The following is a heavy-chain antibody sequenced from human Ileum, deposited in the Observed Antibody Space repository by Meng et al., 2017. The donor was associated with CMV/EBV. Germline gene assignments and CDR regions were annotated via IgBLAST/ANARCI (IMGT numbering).Heavy chain of an antibody. CDR2: INPYNGNI. J-gene: IGHJ4*02. Sequence: YAIRWVRQAPGQGPEWIGWINPYNGNINYAQSFQDRVTMTADTSTNTAYMELRSLRSDDTAVYYCATDPRVGLSYYEFWSSYSLSLDYWGQGTLVTVSS. CDR3: ATDPRVGLSYYEFWSSYSLSLDY. D-gene: IGHD3-3*01. CDR1: YA. V-gene: IGHV1-18*01.